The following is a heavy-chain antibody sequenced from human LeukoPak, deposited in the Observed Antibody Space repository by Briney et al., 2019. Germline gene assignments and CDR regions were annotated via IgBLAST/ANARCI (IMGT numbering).Heavy chain of an antibody. Sequence: GGSLRLSCAASGFTFSSCAMSRVRQAPGKGLEWVSAVRGSGGSTYYADSVKGRFTISRDNSKNTLYLQMNSLRAEDTAVYYCAKDRGYYDSSGYYLPGDYWGQGTLVTVSS. D-gene: IGHD3-22*01. V-gene: IGHV3-23*01. J-gene: IGHJ4*02. CDR3: AKDRGYYDSSGYYLPGDY. CDR2: VRGSGGST. CDR1: GFTFSSCA.